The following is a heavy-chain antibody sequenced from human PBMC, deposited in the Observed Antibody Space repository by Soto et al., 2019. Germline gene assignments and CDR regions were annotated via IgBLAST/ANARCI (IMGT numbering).Heavy chain of an antibody. V-gene: IGHV3-23*01. CDR2: ISASGSRT. J-gene: IGHJ3*01. Sequence: GGSLRLSCPASGFTFNNYAMSWVRQAPGKGLEWVSGISASGSRTYYADSVTGRFTISRDMSKNMLSLQMNSLRVEDTAVYFCAKDPNGDYVGAFEFRAQRTTVTGSS. CDR1: GFTFNNYA. CDR3: AKDPNGDYVGAFEF. D-gene: IGHD4-17*01.